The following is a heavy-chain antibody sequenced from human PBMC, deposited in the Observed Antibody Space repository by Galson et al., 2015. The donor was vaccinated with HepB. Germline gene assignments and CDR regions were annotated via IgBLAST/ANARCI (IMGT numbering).Heavy chain of an antibody. CDR1: GGSISNSNYF. CDR3: ANNPPGGDYYFQGMDV. J-gene: IGHJ6*02. V-gene: IGHV4-39*07. D-gene: IGHD2-21*02. Sequence: LSLTCSVSGGSISNSNYFWAWIRQPPGEGLEWIGSIYSGKTYYNPSLKSRVNISADTSNSQISLKLSSVTAADTATYYCANNPPGGDYYFQGMDVWGQGTTVTVSS. CDR2: IYSGKT.